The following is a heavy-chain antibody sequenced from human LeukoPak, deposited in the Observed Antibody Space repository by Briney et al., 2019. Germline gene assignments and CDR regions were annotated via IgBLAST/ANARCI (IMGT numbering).Heavy chain of an antibody. Sequence: GGSLRLSCAASGFSFSSYWMSWVRQAPGKGLEWVAYINQGGSEKYYVDSVRGRFTISRDDAKNSLYLQMNSLRAEDTAVYYCARLREIPVFGVVTKSTSYFDYWGQGTLVTVSS. D-gene: IGHD3-3*01. CDR3: ARLREIPVFGVVTKSTSYFDY. CDR1: GFSFSSYW. J-gene: IGHJ4*02. V-gene: IGHV3-7*01. CDR2: INQGGSEK.